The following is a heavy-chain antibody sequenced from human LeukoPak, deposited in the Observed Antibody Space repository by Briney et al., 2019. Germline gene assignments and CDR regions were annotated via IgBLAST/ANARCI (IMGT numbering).Heavy chain of an antibody. D-gene: IGHD5-18*01. CDR1: GGSLSGYY. J-gene: IGHJ1*01. CDR3: ARAHGYSYGYSYFQH. V-gene: IGHV4-34*01. CDR2: INPIGST. Sequence: SETLSLTCALYGGSLSGYYWSWIRQPPGKGLGWIGEINPIGSTNFHPSLKTRVALSVDTPKNQFSLKLTSVTAADTAVYYCARAHGYSYGYSYFQHWGQGTLVTVSS.